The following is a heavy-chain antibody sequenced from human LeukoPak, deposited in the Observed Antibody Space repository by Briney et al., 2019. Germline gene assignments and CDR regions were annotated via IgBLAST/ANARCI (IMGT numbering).Heavy chain of an antibody. D-gene: IGHD3-9*01. CDR2: ISGDGGST. V-gene: IGHV3-23*01. CDR1: GFTFSSYA. CDR3: AKGGVLRYFDWLFKNFDY. J-gene: IGHJ4*02. Sequence: PGGSLRLSCAASGFTFSSYAMSWVRQAPGKGLEWVSAISGDGGSTYYADSVKGRFTISRDDSKNTLYLQMNSLRAEDTAVYYCAKGGVLRYFDWLFKNFDYWGQGTLVTVSS.